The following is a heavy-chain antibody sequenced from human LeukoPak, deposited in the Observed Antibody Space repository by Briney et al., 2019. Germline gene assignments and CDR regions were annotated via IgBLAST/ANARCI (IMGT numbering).Heavy chain of an antibody. Sequence: PGGSLKLSCAASGSTFSGSAVHWVRQASGKGLEWVGRIRSKANNYATAYAASVKGRFTISRDDSKNTAYLQMNSLKTEDTAVYYCAKDDDWGRFNHWGQGTLVTVSS. J-gene: IGHJ1*01. V-gene: IGHV3-73*01. CDR1: GSTFSGSA. CDR3: AKDDDWGRFNH. CDR2: IRSKANNYAT. D-gene: IGHD3-16*01.